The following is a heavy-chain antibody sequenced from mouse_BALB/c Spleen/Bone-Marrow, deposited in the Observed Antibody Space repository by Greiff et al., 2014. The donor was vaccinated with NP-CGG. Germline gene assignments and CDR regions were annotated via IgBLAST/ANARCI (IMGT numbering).Heavy chain of an antibody. CDR2: IYPYNGGT. D-gene: IGHD2-10*02. J-gene: IGHJ1*01. Sequence: EVQLQQSGPELVKPGASVKISCKASGCTFTDYNMHWVKQSHGKSLEWIGYIYPYNGGTGYNQKFKSKATLTVDNSSSTAYMELCSLTSEDSAVYYCARPYGNWYFDVWGAGTTVTVSS. V-gene: IGHV1S29*02. CDR1: GCTFTDYN. CDR3: ARPYGNWYFDV.